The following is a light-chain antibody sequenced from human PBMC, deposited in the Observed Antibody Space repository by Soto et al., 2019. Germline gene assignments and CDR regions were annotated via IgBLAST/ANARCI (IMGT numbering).Light chain of an antibody. CDR3: QQYGTSPLT. CDR1: QSVNNDY. CDR2: GAS. J-gene: IGKJ4*01. V-gene: IGKV3-20*01. Sequence: TQSQGTLSLSPGERATLSCRASQSVNNDYLAWYQQRPGLAPRLLIFGASGRATGIPDRFSGSGSGTDFTLTISRLEPEDFAIYYCQQYGTSPLTFGGGTKV.